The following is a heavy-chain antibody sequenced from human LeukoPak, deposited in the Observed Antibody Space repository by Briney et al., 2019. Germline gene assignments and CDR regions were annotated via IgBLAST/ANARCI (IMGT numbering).Heavy chain of an antibody. CDR3: ARAPPTWGYDY. J-gene: IGHJ4*02. CDR1: GYTFTSYD. D-gene: IGHD7-27*01. V-gene: IGHV1-8*01. Sequence: ASVKVSCKASGYTFTSYDINWVRQATGQGLEWMGWMSPNSGNTGYAQKFQGRVTMTRSTSMSTAYMELSSLRSEDTAVYYCARAPPTWGYDYWGQETLVTVPS. CDR2: MSPNSGNT.